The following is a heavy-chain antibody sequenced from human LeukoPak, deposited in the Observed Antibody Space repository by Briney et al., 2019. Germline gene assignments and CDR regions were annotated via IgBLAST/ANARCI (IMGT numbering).Heavy chain of an antibody. Sequence: ASVKVSCKASGYTFTGYYMHWVRQAPGQGLEWMGCINHDSGGTNYAPKFQGRVTMTRDTSISTAYMELSRLRSDDTAVYYCARASVVPAAMNAHNWFDPWGQGTLVTVSS. J-gene: IGHJ5*02. V-gene: IGHV1-2*02. CDR1: GYTFTGYY. CDR3: ARASVVPAAMNAHNWFDP. CDR2: INHDSGGT. D-gene: IGHD2-2*01.